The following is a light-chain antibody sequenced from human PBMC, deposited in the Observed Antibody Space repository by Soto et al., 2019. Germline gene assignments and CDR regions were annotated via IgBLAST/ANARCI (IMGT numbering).Light chain of an antibody. CDR3: QQYGSSPRT. Sequence: EIVLTQSPGTLSLSAGERATLSCRASQSFSSSCLAWYHQKPCQAPRLLIYDASSRATGIPDRCSGSGSATDFTLTISRLEPEDFAMYYCQQYGSSPRTFGQGTKVDIK. J-gene: IGKJ1*01. CDR1: QSFSSSC. CDR2: DAS. V-gene: IGKV3-20*01.